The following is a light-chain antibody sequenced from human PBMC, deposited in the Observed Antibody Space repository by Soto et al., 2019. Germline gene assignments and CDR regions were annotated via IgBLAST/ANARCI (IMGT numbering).Light chain of an antibody. Sequence: QSALTQPRSVSGSPGQSLTISCTGTSSNVDDYRYVSWYQQFPGKAPKLVIYGVNQRPSGVPNRFSGSNPDNTASLTISGLQAEDEADYYCCSYATTPEIFGTGTKVTVL. CDR2: GVN. J-gene: IGLJ1*01. V-gene: IGLV2-11*01. CDR3: CSYATTPEI. CDR1: SSNVDDYRY.